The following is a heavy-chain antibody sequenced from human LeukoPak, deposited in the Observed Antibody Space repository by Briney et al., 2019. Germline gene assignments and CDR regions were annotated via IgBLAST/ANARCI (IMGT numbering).Heavy chain of an antibody. CDR2: ISDYNGNT. D-gene: IGHD5-12*01. CDR3: ARDDALVATGSFDY. J-gene: IGHJ4*02. Sequence: ASVKVSCKASGYTFSSYGINWVRQAPGQGLEWMGWISDYNGNTNYAQKLQGRVTMTTDTSTSTAYMELRSLRSDDTAVYYCARDDALVATGSFDYWGQGTPVTVSS. V-gene: IGHV1-18*01. CDR1: GYTFSSYG.